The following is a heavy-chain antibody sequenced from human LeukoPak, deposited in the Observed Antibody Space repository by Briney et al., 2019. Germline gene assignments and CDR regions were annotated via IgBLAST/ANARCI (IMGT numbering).Heavy chain of an antibody. CDR1: GGSITSYY. CDR2: ISDSGST. V-gene: IGHV4-59*01. CDR3: ARDFGPSRGFDY. J-gene: IGHJ4*02. Sequence: SETLSLTCTVSGGSITSYYCSWLRQPPGKGLDWIAFISDSGSTYYNPSLKSRVTISLDTSKKQFSLKLTSVTAADTAVYYCARDFGPSRGFDYWGQGTLVTVSS. D-gene: IGHD3-10*01.